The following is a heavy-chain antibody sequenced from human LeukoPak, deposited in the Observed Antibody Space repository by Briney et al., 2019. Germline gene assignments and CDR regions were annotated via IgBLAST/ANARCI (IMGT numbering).Heavy chain of an antibody. CDR3: ARDIVGAPKAFDI. V-gene: IGHV4-61*02. J-gene: IGHJ3*02. CDR1: GGSISSGSYY. Sequence: PSQTLPLTCTVSGGSISSGSYYWSWIRQPAGKGLEWIGRIYTSGSTNYNPSLKSRVTISVDTSKNQFSLKLSSVTAADTAVYYCARDIVGAPKAFDIWGQGTMVTVSS. CDR2: IYTSGST. D-gene: IGHD1-26*01.